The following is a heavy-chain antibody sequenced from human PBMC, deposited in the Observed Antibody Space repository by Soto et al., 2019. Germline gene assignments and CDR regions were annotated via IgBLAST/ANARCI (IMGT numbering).Heavy chain of an antibody. Sequence: TLSLTCAFSGGSLSSGGYSWSWIRQPPGKGLEWIGYIYHSGSTYYNPSLKSRVTISVDTSKNQLSLNLRSVTAADTAVYYCARHRGPTGPNYWGQGTLVTVSS. J-gene: IGHJ4*02. CDR3: ARHRGPTGPNY. CDR2: IYHSGST. V-gene: IGHV4-30-2*03. CDR1: GGSLSSGGYS. D-gene: IGHD3-10*01.